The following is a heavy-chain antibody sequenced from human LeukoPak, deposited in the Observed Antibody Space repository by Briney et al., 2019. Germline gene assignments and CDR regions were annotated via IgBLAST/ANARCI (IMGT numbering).Heavy chain of an antibody. J-gene: IGHJ4*02. CDR2: IKSKTDGGTT. D-gene: IGHD3-22*01. Sequence: GGSLRLSCAASGFTFSNAWMSWVRQAPGKGLEWVGRIKSKTDGGTTDYAAPVKGRFTISRDDSKNTLYLQMNSLRAEDTAVYYCAKDVDDSSADWGQGTLVTVSS. CDR1: GFTFSNAW. V-gene: IGHV3-15*01. CDR3: AKDVDDSSAD.